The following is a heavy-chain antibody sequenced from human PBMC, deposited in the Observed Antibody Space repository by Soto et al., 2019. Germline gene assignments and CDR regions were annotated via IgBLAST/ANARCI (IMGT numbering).Heavy chain of an antibody. CDR1: GYTFTSYG. CDR3: ARACSSTCNGADY. J-gene: IGHJ4*02. CDR2: ISANNGNT. V-gene: IGHV1-18*04. D-gene: IGHD2-2*01. Sequence: QVQLVQSGAEVKKPGDSVKVSCKASGYTFTSYGITWVRQAPGQGLEWMGWISANNGNTRFAQNLQGRVTMTTDTSTSTAYLELRSLTSDDTAVYYCARACSSTCNGADYWGQGTRVTVSS.